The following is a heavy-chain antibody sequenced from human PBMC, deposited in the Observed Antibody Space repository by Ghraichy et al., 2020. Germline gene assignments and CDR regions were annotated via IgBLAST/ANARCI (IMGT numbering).Heavy chain of an antibody. J-gene: IGHJ4*02. CDR1: GGSISSYY. Sequence: SQTLSLTCTVSGGSISSYYWSWTRQPPGKGLEWIGYIYYSGSTNYNPSLKSRVTISVDTSKNQFSLKLSSVTAADTAVYYCARLDGAYDSSGYYDSLFDYWGQGTLVTVSS. D-gene: IGHD3-22*01. V-gene: IGHV4-59*08. CDR3: ARLDGAYDSSGYYDSLFDY. CDR2: IYYSGST.